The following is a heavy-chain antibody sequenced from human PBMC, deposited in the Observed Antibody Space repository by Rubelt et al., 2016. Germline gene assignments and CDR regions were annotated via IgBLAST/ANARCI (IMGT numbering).Heavy chain of an antibody. J-gene: IGHJ4*02. Sequence: QLHLQESGPGLVKSSETLSLTCPVSGDSISSSSYHWGWIRQPPGKGLEWIGRIYSSESTYYTTSLQSRVNLSADTSKNQFPLRLSFVTAADTAVYYCARRPLLYYFDYWGQGSLVIVSS. D-gene: IGHD2-8*02. CDR3: ARRPLLYYFDY. CDR2: IYSSEST. CDR1: GDSISSSSYH. V-gene: IGHV4-39*01.